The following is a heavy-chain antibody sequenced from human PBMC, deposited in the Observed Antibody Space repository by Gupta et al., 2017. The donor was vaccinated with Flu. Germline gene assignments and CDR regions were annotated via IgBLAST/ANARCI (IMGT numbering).Heavy chain of an antibody. V-gene: IGHV3-23*01. D-gene: IGHD4-23*01. J-gene: IGHJ4*02. CDR2: ISVGGGST. Sequence: EVQLLESGGGLVQPGGSLRLSCAASGFTFTTYAMRWVRPAPGKGLAWVSLISVGGGSTYYADSVKGRFTISRDNAKNTLYLQMNSLRAEDTAVYYCAKAVGNSPSRYYFDYWGQGTLVTVSS. CDR3: AKAVGNSPSRYYFDY. CDR1: GFTFTTYA.